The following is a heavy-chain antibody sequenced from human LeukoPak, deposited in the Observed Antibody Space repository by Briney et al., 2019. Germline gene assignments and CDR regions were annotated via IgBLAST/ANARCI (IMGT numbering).Heavy chain of an antibody. CDR1: GYSFTSYW. Sequence: GESLKISCKGSGYSFTSYWIGWVRQMPGKGLEWMGIIYPGDSDTRYSPSFQGQVTISADKSISTAYLQWSSLKASDTAMYYCARRVGYDSSGYYPRRFDPWGQGTLVTVSS. V-gene: IGHV5-51*01. D-gene: IGHD3-22*01. CDR2: IYPGDSDT. CDR3: ARRVGYDSSGYYPRRFDP. J-gene: IGHJ5*02.